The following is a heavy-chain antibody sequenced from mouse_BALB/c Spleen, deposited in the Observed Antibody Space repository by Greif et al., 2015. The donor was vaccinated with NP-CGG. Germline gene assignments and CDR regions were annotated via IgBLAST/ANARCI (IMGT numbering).Heavy chain of an antibody. D-gene: IGHD2-10*02. CDR2: ISYSGST. CDR1: GDSITSGY. Sequence: VQLKQSGPSLVKPSQTLSLTCSVTGDSITSGYWNWIRKFPGNKLEYMGYISYSGSTYYNPSLKSRISITRDTSKNQYYLQLNSVTTEDTATYYCAGIPSLVRYYFDYWGQGTTLTVSS. V-gene: IGHV3-8*02. CDR3: AGIPSLVRYYFDY. J-gene: IGHJ2*01.